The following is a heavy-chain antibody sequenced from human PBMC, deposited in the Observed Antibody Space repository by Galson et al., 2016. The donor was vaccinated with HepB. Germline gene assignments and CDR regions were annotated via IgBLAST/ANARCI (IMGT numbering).Heavy chain of an antibody. CDR3: AKEPQKYSSGWYYYN. CDR1: GFTFYNYA. V-gene: IGHV3-23*01. Sequence: LRLSCAASGFTFYNYAMDWVRQAPGGGLEWVAAIGGNGSPTYYADSVRGRFTISRDNSKNTLYLQMDSLRVEDTALYYCAKEPQKYSSGWYYYNWGQGALVTVSS. J-gene: IGHJ4*02. CDR2: IGGNGSPT. D-gene: IGHD6-19*01.